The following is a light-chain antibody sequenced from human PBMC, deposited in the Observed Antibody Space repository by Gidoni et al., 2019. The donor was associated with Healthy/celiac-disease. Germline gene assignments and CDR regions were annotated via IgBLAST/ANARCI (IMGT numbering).Light chain of an antibody. CDR2: DAS. Sequence: ESVLTQSAATLSLSPGERATLSCRASQSVSSYLAWYQQKPGQAPRLLIYDASNRATGIPARFSGSGSGTDFTLTISILEPEDFAVYSCQQRSNWPLTFGGGTKVEIK. CDR1: QSVSSY. V-gene: IGKV3-11*01. CDR3: QQRSNWPLT. J-gene: IGKJ4*01.